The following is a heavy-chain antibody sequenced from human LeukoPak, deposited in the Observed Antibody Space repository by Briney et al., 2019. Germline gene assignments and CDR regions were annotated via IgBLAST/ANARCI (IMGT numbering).Heavy chain of an antibody. CDR1: GYSISSGYY. Sequence: PSETLSLTCTVSGYSISSGYYWGWIRQPPGKGLEWIGSIYHSGSTNYNPSLKSRVTISVDTSKNQFSLKLSSVTAADTAVYYCARAPYYDILTGYYKGYYFDYWGQGTLVTVSS. D-gene: IGHD3-9*01. CDR2: IYHSGST. J-gene: IGHJ4*02. CDR3: ARAPYYDILTGYYKGYYFDY. V-gene: IGHV4-38-2*02.